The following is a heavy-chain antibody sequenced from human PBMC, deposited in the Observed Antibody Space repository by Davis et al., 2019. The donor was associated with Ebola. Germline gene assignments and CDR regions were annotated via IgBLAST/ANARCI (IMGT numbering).Heavy chain of an antibody. CDR3: ARGQYALDS. CDR1: SAFLFSQSW. V-gene: IGHV3-7*04. Sequence: GESLKISCVGSSAFLFSQSWMTWVRQAPGKGLEWVASISSDGNEIYYADSMKGRFAISRDHAESAVFLQMHSLTAEDTALYYCARGQYALDSWGQGSTVTVSS. J-gene: IGHJ6*02. CDR2: ISSDGNEI.